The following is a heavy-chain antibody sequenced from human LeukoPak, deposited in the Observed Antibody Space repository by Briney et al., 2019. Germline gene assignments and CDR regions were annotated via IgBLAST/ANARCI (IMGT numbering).Heavy chain of an antibody. Sequence: QPGGSLRLSCAASGFTFDDYTMHWVRQAPGKGLEWVSLISWDGGSTYYADSVKGRFTISRDNSNNTLYLQVSSLRAEDTAVYYCAKEGRLGYCSSTNCPSGFWGQGTLVTVSS. D-gene: IGHD2-2*01. V-gene: IGHV3-43*01. CDR1: GFTFDDYT. CDR3: AKEGRLGYCSSTNCPSGF. J-gene: IGHJ4*02. CDR2: ISWDGGST.